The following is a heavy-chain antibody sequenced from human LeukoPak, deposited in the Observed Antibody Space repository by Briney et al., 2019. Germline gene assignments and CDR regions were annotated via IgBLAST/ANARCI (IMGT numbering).Heavy chain of an antibody. CDR2: INPTDDST. J-gene: IGHJ4*02. CDR3: ARDGDGYKKFDY. Sequence: ASVKVSCKASTYIFTSYFIHWVRQAPGQGLEWMGLINPTDDSTSYAQKFQGRVSVTRDTSTSTVYMELSSLRSEDTAVYYCARDGDGYKKFDYWAQGILVTVSS. CDR1: TYIFTSYF. D-gene: IGHD5-24*01. V-gene: IGHV1-46*01.